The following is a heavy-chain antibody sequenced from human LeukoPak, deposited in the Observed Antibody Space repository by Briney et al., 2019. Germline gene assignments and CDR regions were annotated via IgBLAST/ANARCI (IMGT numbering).Heavy chain of an antibody. Sequence: SETLSLTCAVYGGSFSGYYWSWIRQPPGKGLEWIGEINHSGSTNYSPSLKSRVTMSVDTSKNQFSLKLSSVTAADTAVYYCARSVRFLEWLFSATEKNNNWFDPWGQGTLVTVSS. J-gene: IGHJ5*02. CDR1: GGSFSGYY. D-gene: IGHD3-3*01. CDR3: ARSVRFLEWLFSATEKNNNWFDP. CDR2: INHSGST. V-gene: IGHV4-34*01.